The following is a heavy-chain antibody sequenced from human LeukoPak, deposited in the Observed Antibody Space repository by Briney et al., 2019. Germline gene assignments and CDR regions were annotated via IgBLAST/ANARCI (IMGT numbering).Heavy chain of an antibody. Sequence: PGGSLRLSCAASGFTFSSYAMSWVRQAPGKGLEWVANIKEDGTEKYYQDSVKGRFTISRDNAKNSLYLQMNSLRAEDTAVYYCAREVVLSTSAWFEYWGQGTLVTVSS. CDR3: AREVVLSTSAWFEY. CDR1: GFTFSSYA. CDR2: IKEDGTEK. V-gene: IGHV3-7*01. J-gene: IGHJ4*02. D-gene: IGHD3-22*01.